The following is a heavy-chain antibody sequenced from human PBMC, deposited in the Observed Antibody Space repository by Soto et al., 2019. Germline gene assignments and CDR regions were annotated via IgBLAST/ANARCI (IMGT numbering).Heavy chain of an antibody. Sequence: PGESLKISCKGSGYSFTSYWISWVRQMPGKGLEWMGRIDPSDSYINYSPSFQGHVTISADKSISTAYLQWSSLKASDTAMYYCATRDVAVAGTYYYYGMDVWGQGTTVTVSS. J-gene: IGHJ6*02. CDR1: GYSFTSYW. CDR2: IDPSDSYI. D-gene: IGHD6-19*01. CDR3: ATRDVAVAGTYYYYGMDV. V-gene: IGHV5-10-1*01.